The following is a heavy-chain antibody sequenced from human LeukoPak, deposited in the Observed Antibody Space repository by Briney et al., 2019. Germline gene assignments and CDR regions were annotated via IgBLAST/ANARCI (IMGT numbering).Heavy chain of an antibody. Sequence: GASVKVSCKASGGTFSSYAISWVRQAPGQGLEWMGGIIPIFGTANYAQKFQGRVTITADKSTSTAYMELSSLRSEDTAVYYCARAAGTFGGGYYYYYMDVWGKGTTVTISS. V-gene: IGHV1-69*06. CDR3: ARAAGTFGGGYYYYYMDV. D-gene: IGHD3-16*01. CDR1: GGTFSSYA. CDR2: IIPIFGTA. J-gene: IGHJ6*03.